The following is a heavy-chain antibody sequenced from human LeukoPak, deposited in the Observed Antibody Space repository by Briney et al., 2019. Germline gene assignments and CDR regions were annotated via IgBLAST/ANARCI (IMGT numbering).Heavy chain of an antibody. Sequence: PSETLSLTCTVSGGSISSYYWSWIRQPPGKGLEWIGYIYYSGSTNYNPSLKSRVTISVDTSKNQFSLKLSSVTAADTAVYYCARYHYDSSGYPRDAFDIWGQGTMVTVSS. J-gene: IGHJ3*02. CDR1: GGSISSYY. V-gene: IGHV4-59*01. D-gene: IGHD3-22*01. CDR3: ARYHYDSSGYPRDAFDI. CDR2: IYYSGST.